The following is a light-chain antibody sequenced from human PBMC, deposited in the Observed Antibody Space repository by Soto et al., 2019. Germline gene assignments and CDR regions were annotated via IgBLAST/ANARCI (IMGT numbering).Light chain of an antibody. CDR2: EGS. V-gene: IGLV2-23*01. CDR3: CSYAGSSTLV. J-gene: IGLJ2*01. Sequence: QSALTQPASVSGSPGQSITISCTGTSSDVGGYNFVSWYQQHPGKAPKLMISEGSKRPSGVSHRFSGSKSGNTASLTISGLQAEDEADYYCCSYAGSSTLVFGGGTQLTVL. CDR1: SSDVGGYNF.